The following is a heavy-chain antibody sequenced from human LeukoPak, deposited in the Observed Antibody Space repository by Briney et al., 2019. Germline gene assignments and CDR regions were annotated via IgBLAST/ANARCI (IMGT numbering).Heavy chain of an antibody. CDR1: GFTFSSYW. J-gene: IGHJ4*02. V-gene: IGHV3-7*01. CDR2: IKQDGSEK. D-gene: IGHD6-19*01. Sequence: PGGSLRLSCAASGFTFSSYWMSWVRQAPGKGLEWVANIKQDGSEKYYVDSVKGRFTISRDNAKNSLYLQMNSLRAEDTAVYYCAREDAYSSGWDFDYWGQGTLVTVSS. CDR3: AREDAYSSGWDFDY.